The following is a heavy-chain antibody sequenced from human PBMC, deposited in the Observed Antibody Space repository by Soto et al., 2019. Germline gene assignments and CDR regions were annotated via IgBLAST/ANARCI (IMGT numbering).Heavy chain of an antibody. CDR2: IYYSGST. CDR3: LIGVVVDGGFDP. J-gene: IGHJ5*02. D-gene: IGHD2-2*01. CDR1: GGSISSSSYY. V-gene: IGHV4-39*01. Sequence: QLQLQESGPGLVKPSETLSLTCTVSGGSISSSSYYWGWIRQPPGKGLEWIGSIYYSGSTYYNPSLKSRVTISVDTSKNQFSLKLSSVTAADTAVYYCLIGVVVDGGFDPWGQGTLVTVSS.